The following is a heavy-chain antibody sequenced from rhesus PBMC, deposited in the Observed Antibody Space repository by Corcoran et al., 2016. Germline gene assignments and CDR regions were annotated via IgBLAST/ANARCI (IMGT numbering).Heavy chain of an antibody. CDR1: GGSISSSY. CDR3: ARTKLVFDY. CDR2: IYGSGRST. J-gene: IGHJ4*01. D-gene: IGHD2-21*01. Sequence: QVQLQESGPGLVKPSETLSVTCAVSGGSISSSYWSWIRQAPGKGLEWIGYIYGSGRSTNYNPSLKSRVTLSVDTSESQLSLKLSSVTTADTAVYYCARTKLVFDYWGQGVLVTVSS. V-gene: IGHV4-169*01.